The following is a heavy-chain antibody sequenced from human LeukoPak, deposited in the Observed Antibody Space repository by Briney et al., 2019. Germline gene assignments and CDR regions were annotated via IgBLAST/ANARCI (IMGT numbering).Heavy chain of an antibody. CDR2: IIPIFGTA. CDR3: ARSRYFDWLSPYYYYGMDV. D-gene: IGHD3-9*01. CDR1: GGTFSSYA. V-gene: IGHV1-69*13. Sequence: SVKVSCKASGGTFSSYAISWVRQAPGQGLEWMGGIIPIFGTANYAQKFQGRVTITADESTSTAYMELSSLRSEDTAVYYCARSRYFDWLSPYYYYGMDVWGKGTTVTVYS. J-gene: IGHJ6*04.